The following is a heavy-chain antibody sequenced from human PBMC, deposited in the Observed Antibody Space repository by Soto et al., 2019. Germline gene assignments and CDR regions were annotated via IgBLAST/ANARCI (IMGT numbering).Heavy chain of an antibody. D-gene: IGHD2-21*01. V-gene: IGHV4-39*01. CDR3: ARQKCEHPKRFNP. Sequence: QLQLQESGPGLVKPSETLSLTCSLSGGAISDARFYWGWIRQSPGKGLEWVGSIYYSGPTFFNPSCQSRVTKSVDTSANQFPLNRISVTASETALYFCARQKCEHPKRFNPRGQGTLVTVS. CDR1: GGAISDARFY. J-gene: IGHJ5*02. CDR2: IYYSGPT.